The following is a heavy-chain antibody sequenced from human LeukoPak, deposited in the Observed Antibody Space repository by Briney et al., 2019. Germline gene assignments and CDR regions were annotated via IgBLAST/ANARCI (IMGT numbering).Heavy chain of an antibody. V-gene: IGHV3-30*01. D-gene: IGHD1-26*01. J-gene: IGHJ4*02. Sequence: PGGSLRLSCAASGLTFSSYAMHWVRQAPGKGLEWVAVISYDGSNKYYADSVKGRFTISRDNSKNTLYLQMNSLRAEDTAVYYCARAVGATDFDYWGQGTLVTVSS. CDR2: ISYDGSNK. CDR3: ARAVGATDFDY. CDR1: GLTFSSYA.